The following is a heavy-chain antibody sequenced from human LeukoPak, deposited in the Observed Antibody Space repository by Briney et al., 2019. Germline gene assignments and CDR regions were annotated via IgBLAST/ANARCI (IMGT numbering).Heavy chain of an antibody. D-gene: IGHD3-22*01. J-gene: IGHJ4*02. CDR2: IYHSGST. CDR1: GYSISSDYY. V-gene: IGHV4-38-2*01. CDR3: ATLRALSITMIVVVITTYYFDY. Sequence: PSETLSLTCAVSGYSISSDYYWGWIRQPPGKGLEWIGSIYHSGSTYYNPSLKGRVTISVDTSKNQFSLNLTSVTAADTAVYYCATLRALSITMIVVVITTYYFDYWGQGTLVTVSS.